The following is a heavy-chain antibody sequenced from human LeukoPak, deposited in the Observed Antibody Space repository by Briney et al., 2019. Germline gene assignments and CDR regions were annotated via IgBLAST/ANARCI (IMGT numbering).Heavy chain of an antibody. V-gene: IGHV3-23*01. CDR2: TGGSDDNT. J-gene: IGHJ4*02. CDR1: GLNFNGYA. Sequence: GGSLRLSCGGSGLNFNGYAISWVRQAPGKGLEWVAVTGGSDDNTHYADSVKGRFTISRDNSANRLFLQMHSLRPDDSARYYCTRDLMTGFSSGWYFAYWGQGTLVTVSS. CDR3: TRDLMTGFSSGWYFAY. D-gene: IGHD6-19*01.